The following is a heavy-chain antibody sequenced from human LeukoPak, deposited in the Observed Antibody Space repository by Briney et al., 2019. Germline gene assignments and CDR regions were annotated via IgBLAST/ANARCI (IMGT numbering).Heavy chain of an antibody. CDR2: MNPNSGNT. CDR1: GYTFTSYD. J-gene: IGHJ4*02. D-gene: IGHD3-10*01. CDR3: ARDTLTMVRGVMGY. V-gene: IGHV1-8*02. Sequence: GASVKVSCKASGYTFTSYDINWVRQATGQGLEWMGWMNPNSGNTGYAQKFQGRVTMTTDTSTSTAYMELRSLRSDDTAVYYCARDTLTMVRGVMGYWGQGTLVTVSS.